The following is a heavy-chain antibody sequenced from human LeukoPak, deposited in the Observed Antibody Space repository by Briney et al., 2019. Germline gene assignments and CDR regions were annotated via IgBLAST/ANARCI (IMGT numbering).Heavy chain of an antibody. CDR3: ARETAEHDFDY. Sequence: PGGSLRLSCAASGFTFSSYAMHWVRQAPGKGLEYVSAISSNGGSTYYANSVKGRFTISRDNSKNTLYLQMGSLRAEDTAVYYCARETAEHDFDYWGQGTLVTVSS. CDR2: ISSNGGST. V-gene: IGHV3-64*01. J-gene: IGHJ4*02. CDR1: GFTFSSYA. D-gene: IGHD1-14*01.